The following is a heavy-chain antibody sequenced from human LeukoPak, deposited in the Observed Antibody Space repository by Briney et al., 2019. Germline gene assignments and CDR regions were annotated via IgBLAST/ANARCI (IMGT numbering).Heavy chain of an antibody. CDR2: IKQDGSEK. V-gene: IGHV3-7*01. CDR1: GFTFGVYW. J-gene: IGHJ4*02. D-gene: IGHD3-22*01. CDR3: ARYYYDSSGFLDY. Sequence: PGGSLRLSCAASGFTFGVYWMTWVRQAPGKGLEWVANIKQDGSEKYYVDSVKGRFTISRDNAKNSLYLQMNSLRAEDTAVYYCARYYYDSSGFLDYWGQGTLVTVSS.